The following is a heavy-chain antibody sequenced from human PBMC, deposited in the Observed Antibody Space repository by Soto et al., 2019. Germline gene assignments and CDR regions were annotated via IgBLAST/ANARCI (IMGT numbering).Heavy chain of an antibody. D-gene: IGHD3-22*01. CDR1: EFTFSSYA. V-gene: IGHV3-23*01. J-gene: IGHJ2*01. CDR3: AKELRRYYDTSKGDWYFDL. CDR2: ITGSGGST. Sequence: AGGSLRLSCAASEFTFSSYAMSWVRQAPGKGLDWVSAITGSGGSTYYADSVKGRFTISRDNSKNTLYLQMNSLRAEDTAVYYCAKELRRYYDTSKGDWYFDLWGRGTLVTVSS.